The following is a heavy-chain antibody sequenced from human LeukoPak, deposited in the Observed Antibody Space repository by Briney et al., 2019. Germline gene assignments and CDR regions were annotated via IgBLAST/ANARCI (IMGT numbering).Heavy chain of an antibody. V-gene: IGHV4-39*02. CDR1: GGSISSSSYY. CDR2: IYYSGST. CDR3: ARDSWSSHPSV. J-gene: IGHJ6*04. D-gene: IGHD6-13*01. Sequence: SETLSLTCTVSGGSISSSSYYWGWIRQPPGKGLEWIGSIYYSGSTYYNPSLKSRVTISVDTSKNQFSLKLSSVTAADTAVYYCARDSWSSHPSVWGKGTTVTVSS.